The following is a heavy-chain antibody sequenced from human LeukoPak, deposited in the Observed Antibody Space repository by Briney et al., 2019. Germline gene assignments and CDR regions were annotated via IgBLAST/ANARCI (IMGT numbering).Heavy chain of an antibody. D-gene: IGHD1-26*01. CDR1: GFTFTTYW. V-gene: IGHV3-64*01. CDR2: ISSNGGST. CDR3: ARSPGGSFDY. Sequence: PGGSLRLSCAASGFTFTTYWMHWVRQAPGKGLEYVSAISSNGGSTYYANSVKGRFTISRDNSKNTLYLQMNSLRAEDTAVYYCARSPGGSFDYWGQGTLVTVSS. J-gene: IGHJ4*02.